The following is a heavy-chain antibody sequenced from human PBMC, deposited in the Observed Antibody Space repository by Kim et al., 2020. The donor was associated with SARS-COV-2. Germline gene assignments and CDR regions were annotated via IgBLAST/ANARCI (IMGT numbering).Heavy chain of an antibody. Sequence: SETLSLTCTVSGGSITNSNYYWDWIRQPPGKGLEWIGTIFYSGNTYYNSSLKSRGSISVDTSKNQFSLKLSSVTAADTAVYYCARRRYSDWPRSSHFDY. CDR2: IFYSGNT. D-gene: IGHD3-9*01. CDR3: ARRRYSDWPRSSHFDY. V-gene: IGHV4-39*01. J-gene: IGHJ4*01. CDR1: GGSITNSNYY.